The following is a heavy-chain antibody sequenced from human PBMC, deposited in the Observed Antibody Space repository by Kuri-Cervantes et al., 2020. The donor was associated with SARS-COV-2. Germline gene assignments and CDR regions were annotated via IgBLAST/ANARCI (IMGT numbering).Heavy chain of an antibody. CDR1: GYTFTSYY. CDR3: ARSPQRTGDRKNEPWEQLVYYFDY. V-gene: IGHV1-2*02. Sequence: ASVKVSCKASGYTFTSYYMHWVRQAPGQGLEWMGWSNPNSGGTNYAQKFQGRVTMTRDTSISTAYMELSRLRSDDTAVYYCARSPQRTGDRKNEPWEQLVYYFDYWGQGTLVTVSS. CDR2: SNPNSGGT. J-gene: IGHJ4*02. D-gene: IGHD6-13*01.